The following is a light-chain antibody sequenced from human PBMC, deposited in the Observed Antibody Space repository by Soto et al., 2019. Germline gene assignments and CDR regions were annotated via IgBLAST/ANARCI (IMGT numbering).Light chain of an antibody. CDR2: EVS. Sequence: QCVLTQPPSASGSPGQSVTISCTGTSSDVGGYNYVSWYQQHPGKAPKLMIYEVSKRPSGVPDRFSGSKSGNTASLTVSGLQAEDEADYYCSSYAGNKNVFGTGTKVTVL. CDR1: SSDVGGYNY. V-gene: IGLV2-8*01. J-gene: IGLJ1*01. CDR3: SSYAGNKNV.